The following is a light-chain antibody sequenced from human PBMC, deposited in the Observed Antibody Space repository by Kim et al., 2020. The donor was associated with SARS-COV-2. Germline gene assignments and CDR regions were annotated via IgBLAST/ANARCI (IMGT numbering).Light chain of an antibody. J-gene: IGLJ3*02. CDR3: QVWDSSSDHRV. CDR1: NIGSKS. CDR2: YDS. V-gene: IGLV3-21*04. Sequence: PGKTARITCGGNNIGSKSVVWYQQKPGQAPVLVIYYDSDRPSGIPERFSGSNSGNTAILTISRVEAGDEADYYCQVWDSSSDHRVFGGGTKLTVL.